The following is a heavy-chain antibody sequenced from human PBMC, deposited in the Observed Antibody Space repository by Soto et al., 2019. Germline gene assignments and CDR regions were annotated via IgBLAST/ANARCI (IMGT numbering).Heavy chain of an antibody. J-gene: IGHJ4*02. CDR2: ISYDGSNK. CDR3: AREVAVAAVQSGAFDY. CDR1: GFTFSSYA. V-gene: IGHV3-30-3*01. D-gene: IGHD6-19*01. Sequence: GGSLRLSCAASGFTFSSYAMHWVRQAPGKGLEWVAVISYDGSNKYYADSVKGRFTISRDNSKNTLYLQMNSLRAEDTAVYYCAREVAVAAVQSGAFDYWGQGTLVTVSS.